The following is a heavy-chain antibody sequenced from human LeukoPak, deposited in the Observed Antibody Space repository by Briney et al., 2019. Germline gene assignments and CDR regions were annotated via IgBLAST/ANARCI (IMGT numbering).Heavy chain of an antibody. J-gene: IGHJ5*02. V-gene: IGHV3-23*01. CDR2: ISGSGSGGST. D-gene: IGHD3-16*01. CDR1: GFTFSSSA. Sequence: GGSLRLSCAASGFTFSSSAMSWVRQAPGKGLEWVSSISGSGSGGSTYYADSVKGRFTISRDNSKNTLYLQMNSLRVEDTAVYYCASQTYARFDPWGQGTLVTVSS. CDR3: ASQTYARFDP.